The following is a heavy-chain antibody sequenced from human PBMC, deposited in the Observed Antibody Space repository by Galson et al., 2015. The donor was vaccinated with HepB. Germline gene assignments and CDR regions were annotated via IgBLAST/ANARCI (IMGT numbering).Heavy chain of an antibody. J-gene: IGHJ5*02. CDR1: GFTFTDYS. V-gene: IGHV3-11*01. CDR2: ISGSGSTTI. CDR3: ARATLTWFDP. Sequence: SLRLSCAASGFTFTDYSMSWLRQAPGKGLEWVSYISGSGSTTIFYANSVKGRFTISRDNAKNSVYLQMSSLRAEDTAVYYCARATLTWFDPWGQGTLVTVSS. D-gene: IGHD2/OR15-2a*01.